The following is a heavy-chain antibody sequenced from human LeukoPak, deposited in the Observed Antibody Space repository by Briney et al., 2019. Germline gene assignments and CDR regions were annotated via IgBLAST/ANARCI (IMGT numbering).Heavy chain of an antibody. J-gene: IGHJ4*02. CDR1: GFTFSSYA. Sequence: GGSLRLSCAASGFTFSSYAMSWVRQAPGKGLEWVSAISGGGGSTYYADSVKGRFTISRDNSKNTLDLQMNSLRAEDTAVYYCAKDLAPYYDSSGYPSYWGQGTLVTVSS. CDR2: ISGGGGST. D-gene: IGHD3-22*01. CDR3: AKDLAPYYDSSGYPSY. V-gene: IGHV3-23*01.